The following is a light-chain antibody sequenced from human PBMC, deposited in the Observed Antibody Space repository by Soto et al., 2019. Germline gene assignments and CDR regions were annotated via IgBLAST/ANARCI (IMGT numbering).Light chain of an antibody. CDR2: DSS. Sequence: EIVLTQSPAALSVSPGERVTLSCRASQGIGDTVAWYQQKPGQTPRLLIYDSSTRAIGIPIRFSGSRSGTEFILTITGLQFEDFAVYYCQRYNNWPLTFGGGTKLEIK. CDR3: QRYNNWPLT. CDR1: QGIGDT. V-gene: IGKV3-15*01. J-gene: IGKJ4*01.